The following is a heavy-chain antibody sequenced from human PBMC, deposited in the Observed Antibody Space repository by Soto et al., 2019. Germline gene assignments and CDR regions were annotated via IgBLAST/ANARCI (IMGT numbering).Heavy chain of an antibody. Sequence: VGPVKVSCKASGYTFTTYGINWVRQALGQGLECMGWINTYDGDTKYAPKLQGRVTMTTXTXXSXXXMXLXXLTXDDTAVYYCARAPLSSSSAGFSVYWGQGTLV. CDR1: GYTFTTYG. CDR3: ARAPLSSSSAGFSVY. V-gene: IGHV1-18*04. CDR2: INTYDGDT. D-gene: IGHD6-6*01. J-gene: IGHJ4*01.